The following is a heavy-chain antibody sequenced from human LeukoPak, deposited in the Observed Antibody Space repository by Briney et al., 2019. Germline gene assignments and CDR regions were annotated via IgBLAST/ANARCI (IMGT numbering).Heavy chain of an antibody. CDR1: GGSFSGYY. J-gene: IGHJ4*02. CDR2: INHSGST. CDR3: VLLAVAENGRDY. V-gene: IGHV4-34*01. D-gene: IGHD6-19*01. Sequence: PPETLSLTCAVYGGSFSGYYWSWIRQPPGKGLEWIGEINHSGSTNYNPSLKSRVTISVDTSKNQFSLKLSSVTAADTAVYYCVLLAVAENGRDYWGQGTLVTVSS.